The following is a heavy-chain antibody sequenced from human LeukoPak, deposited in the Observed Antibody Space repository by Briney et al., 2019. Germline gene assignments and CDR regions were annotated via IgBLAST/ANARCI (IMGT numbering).Heavy chain of an antibody. V-gene: IGHV3-66*01. CDR3: AREGGSYYIEY. CDR2: TYSGGST. Sequence: PGGSLRLSCAASAFTFSSYWRSWVRQAPGKGLEWVSVTYSGGSTYYTASVKGRFTISRDNSKNTLYLKMNSVTAEDTAGHYCAREGGSYYIEYWGQGTLVTVSS. D-gene: IGHD3-16*01. J-gene: IGHJ4*02. CDR1: AFTFSSYW.